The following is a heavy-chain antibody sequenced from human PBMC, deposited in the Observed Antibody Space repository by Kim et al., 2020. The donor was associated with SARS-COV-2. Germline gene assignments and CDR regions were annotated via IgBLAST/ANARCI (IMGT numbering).Heavy chain of an antibody. D-gene: IGHD3-3*01. CDR1: GFTFSSYG. J-gene: IGHJ6*01. Sequence: GGSLRLSCAASGFTFSSYGMHWVRQAPGKGLEWVAVIWYDGSNKYYADSVKGRFTISRDNSKNTLYLQMNSLRAEDTAVYYCARDPRAYYDFWTRYANYHYYGIDVWGRGTTDTVSS. V-gene: IGHV3-33*08. CDR2: IWYDGSNK. CDR3: ARDPRAYYDFWTRYANYHYYGIDV.